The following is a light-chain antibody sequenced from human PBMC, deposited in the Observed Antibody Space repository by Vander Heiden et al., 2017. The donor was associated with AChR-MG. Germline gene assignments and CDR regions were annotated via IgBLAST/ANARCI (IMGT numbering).Light chain of an antibody. CDR3: SSYTTSSTLV. V-gene: IGLV2-14*01. J-gene: IGLJ3*02. CDR1: VSDIGTYNY. CDR2: DVS. Sequence: QSALTPPASVSGSPGPSITISCTGTVSDIGTYNYVSWYQQYPGRAPKLMIYDVSNRPSGVSNRFSGSKSGNTASLTISGLQAEDEADYYCSSYTTSSTLVFGGGTKLTVL.